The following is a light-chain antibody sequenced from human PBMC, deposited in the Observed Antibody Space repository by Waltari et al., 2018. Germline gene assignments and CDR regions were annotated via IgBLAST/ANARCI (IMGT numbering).Light chain of an antibody. Sequence: DIQMTQPPSSLSASVGATVMFTCQASQGIGNNLNWYQQKPGKAPKHLIYKASSLQSGMPSRFSGSGSGTDFTLTISSLQPEDFATYYCQQGYRDPYSFGQGTKVEIK. CDR3: QQGYRDPYS. V-gene: IGKV1-16*01. J-gene: IGKJ2*03. CDR1: QGIGNN. CDR2: KAS.